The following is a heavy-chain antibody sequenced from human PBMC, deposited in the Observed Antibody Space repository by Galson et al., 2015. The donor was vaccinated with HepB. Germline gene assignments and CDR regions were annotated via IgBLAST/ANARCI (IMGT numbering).Heavy chain of an antibody. Sequence: SLRLSCAAPGFTFSSYGMHWVRQAPGKGLEWVAVISYDGSNKYYADSVKGRFTISRDNSKNTLYLQMNSLRAEDTAVYYCAKGLSSSPFDYWGQGTLVTVSS. D-gene: IGHD6-6*01. V-gene: IGHV3-30*18. CDR2: ISYDGSNK. CDR3: AKGLSSSPFDY. CDR1: GFTFSSYG. J-gene: IGHJ4*02.